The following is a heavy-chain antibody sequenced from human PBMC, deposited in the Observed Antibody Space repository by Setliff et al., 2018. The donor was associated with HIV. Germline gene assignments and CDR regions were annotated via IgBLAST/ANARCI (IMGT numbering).Heavy chain of an antibody. Sequence: PSETLSLTCYVTADPISSYYWSWVRQPAGKGLEWIGRLYVSGDTNYNPSLRSRVTMSLDTSKKHFSLNLKSVTAADTAGHYCALTGHRLLRGYMDVWGKGATVTVSS. J-gene: IGHJ6*03. CDR3: ALTGHRLLRGYMDV. CDR1: ADPISSYY. V-gene: IGHV4-4*07. D-gene: IGHD2-15*01. CDR2: LYVSGDT.